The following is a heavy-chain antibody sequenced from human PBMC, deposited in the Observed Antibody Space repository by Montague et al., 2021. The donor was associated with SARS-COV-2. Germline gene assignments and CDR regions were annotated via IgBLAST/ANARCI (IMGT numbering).Heavy chain of an antibody. Sequence: TLSLTCTVSGGSISSGGYYWSWVRQPPGKGLEWIGYIYYSGSTYYNPSLKSRVTISVDTSKNQFSLKLSSVTAADTAVYYCARVEFDGGYDSVPLDVWGQGTPVTVSS. D-gene: IGHD5-12*01. CDR1: GGSISSGGYY. CDR2: IYYSGST. CDR3: ARVEFDGGYDSVPLDV. V-gene: IGHV4-31*03. J-gene: IGHJ6*02.